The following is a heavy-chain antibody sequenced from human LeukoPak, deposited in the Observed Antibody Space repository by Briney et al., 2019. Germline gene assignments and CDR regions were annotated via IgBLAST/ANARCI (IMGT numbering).Heavy chain of an antibody. CDR2: IYYSGST. J-gene: IGHJ6*03. CDR3: ARVPWSYFDWSRYYYYMDV. Sequence: PSETLSLTCTVSGGSISSSSYYWGWIRQPPGKGLEWIGSIYYSGSTYYNPSLKSRVTISVDTSKNQFSLKLSSVTAADTAVYYCARVPWSYFDWSRYYYYMDVWGKGTTVTVSS. D-gene: IGHD3-9*01. V-gene: IGHV4-39*07. CDR1: GGSISSSSYY.